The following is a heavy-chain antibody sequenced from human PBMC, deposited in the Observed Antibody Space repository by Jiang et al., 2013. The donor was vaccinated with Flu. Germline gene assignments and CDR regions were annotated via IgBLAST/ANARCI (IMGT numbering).Heavy chain of an antibody. CDR1: GYTFTSYG. V-gene: IGHV1-18*01. CDR3: AVGVGTPGYDFWSGYYSAFDI. J-gene: IGHJ3*02. D-gene: IGHD3-3*01. Sequence: SGAEVKKPGASVKVSCKASGYTFTSYGISWVRQAPGQGLEWMGWISAYNGNTSYAQKLQGRVTMTTDTSTSTAYMELRSLRSDDTAVYYCAVGVGTPGYDFWSGYYSAFDIWGQGTMVTVSS. CDR2: ISAYNGNT.